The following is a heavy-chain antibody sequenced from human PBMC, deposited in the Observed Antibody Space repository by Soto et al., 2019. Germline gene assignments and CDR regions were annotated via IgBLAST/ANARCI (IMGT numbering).Heavy chain of an antibody. Sequence: SETLSLTCTVSGGSISSGGYYWSWIRQHPGKGLEWIGCIYYSGSTYYNPSLKSRVTISVDTSKNQFSLKLSSVTAADTAVYYCAREGIRWLQSPPHYYGMDVWGQGTTVTVSS. J-gene: IGHJ6*02. CDR1: GGSISSGGYY. V-gene: IGHV4-31*03. CDR3: AREGIRWLQSPPHYYGMDV. D-gene: IGHD5-12*01. CDR2: IYYSGST.